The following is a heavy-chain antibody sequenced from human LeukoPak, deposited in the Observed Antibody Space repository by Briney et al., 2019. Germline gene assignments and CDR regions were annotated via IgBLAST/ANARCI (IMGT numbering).Heavy chain of an antibody. Sequence: GGCPRLSCAASGFTFINYWMTWGRQAPGKGLEWVANIKYDESEKYYVDSAKGRFTVSRDNAKNSLYLQMSSLRAEDTGVYYCARDLHYYVAMDVWGRGPMITVSS. CDR3: ARDLHYYVAMDV. V-gene: IGHV3-7*05. CDR2: IKYDESEK. CDR1: GFTFINYW. J-gene: IGHJ6*01. D-gene: IGHD3-10*02.